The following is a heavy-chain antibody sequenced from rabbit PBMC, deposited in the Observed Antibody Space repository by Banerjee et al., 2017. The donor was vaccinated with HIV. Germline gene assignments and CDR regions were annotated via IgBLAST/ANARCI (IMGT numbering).Heavy chain of an antibody. Sequence: QSLEESGGDLVKPEGSLTLTCKASGFTLSSHWMCWVRQAPGKGLEWIGCIYTGDGNTYYASWAKGRFTISKTSSTTVTLQMTSLTAADTATYFCARAPNSFYTRLDLWGPGTLVTVS. V-gene: IGHV1S40*01. CDR2: IYTGDGNT. CDR1: GFTLSSHW. CDR3: ARAPNSFYTRLDL. J-gene: IGHJ4*01. D-gene: IGHD8-1*01.